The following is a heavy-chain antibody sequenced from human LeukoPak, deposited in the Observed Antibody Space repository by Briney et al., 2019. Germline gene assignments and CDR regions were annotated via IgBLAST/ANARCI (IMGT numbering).Heavy chain of an antibody. CDR1: GFTFSSYG. CDR2: IGDSGVTT. J-gene: IGHJ4*02. CDR3: TKEKGRIQLW. V-gene: IGHV3-23*01. Sequence: GGSLRLSCAASGFTFSSYGMHWVRQAPGKGLEWVSVIGDSGVTTFYADSVKGRFTISRDNSKSTLYLQMNSLRAEDTAIYYCTKEKGRIQLWWGQGTLVTVSS. D-gene: IGHD5-18*01.